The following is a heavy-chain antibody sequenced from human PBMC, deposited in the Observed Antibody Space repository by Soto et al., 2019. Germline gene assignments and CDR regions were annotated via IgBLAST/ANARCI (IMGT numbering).Heavy chain of an antibody. D-gene: IGHD6-19*01. CDR3: ARVPGYSSGWYWYFDL. V-gene: IGHV3-33*01. Sequence: QVQLVESGGGVVQPGRSLRLSCAASGFNFSSYGMHWVRQAPGTGLEWVAVIWYDGSNKYYADSVKGRFTISRDNSKNTVHLQMNSLRDEDTAVYYCARVPGYSSGWYWYFDLWGRGTLVTVSS. CDR2: IWYDGSNK. CDR1: GFNFSSYG. J-gene: IGHJ2*01.